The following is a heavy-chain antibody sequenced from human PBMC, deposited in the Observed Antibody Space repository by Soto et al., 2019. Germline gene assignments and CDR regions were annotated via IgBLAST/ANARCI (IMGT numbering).Heavy chain of an antibody. J-gene: IGHJ6*02. CDR2: ISPYDGST. V-gene: IGHV1-46*01. Sequence: QVQLVQSGAEVKKPGASVTVSCKVSGFTFTNYFVHWVRQAPRQGLEWMGIISPYDGSTNYVQSLQGRVTMARVRTTTTVNMELSSQRFEDTALYCCSHGEGRRRSGFYYCFCMDVWGHGTTVTGSS. CDR1: GFTFTNYF. D-gene: IGHD6-25*01. CDR3: SHGEGRRRSGFYYCFCMDV.